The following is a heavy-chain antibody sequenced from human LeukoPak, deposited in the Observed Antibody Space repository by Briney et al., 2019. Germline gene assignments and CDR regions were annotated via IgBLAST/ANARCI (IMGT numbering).Heavy chain of an antibody. V-gene: IGHV3-21*01. Sequence: GGSLRLSCAASGFTFSSYSMNWVRQAPGKGLEWVSSISSSSSYIYYAGSVKGRFTISRDNAKNSLYLQMNSLRAEDTAVYYCARGGIAVAGTPFDYWGQGTLVTVSS. CDR3: ARGGIAVAGTPFDY. CDR1: GFTFSSYS. CDR2: ISSSSSYI. J-gene: IGHJ4*02. D-gene: IGHD6-19*01.